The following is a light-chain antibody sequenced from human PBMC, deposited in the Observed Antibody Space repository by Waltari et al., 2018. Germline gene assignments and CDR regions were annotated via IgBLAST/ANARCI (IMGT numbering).Light chain of an antibody. CDR3: QQYGSSPYT. J-gene: IGKJ2*01. CDR2: GAS. CDR1: PSVGTTN. Sequence: ELVLTQSPGTLSLSPGQRATLSYRASPSVGTTNIAWDQHEPGQGPWLLIYGASSRATGIPDMFSGSGSGTDFSLTISRLDPEDFAVYCCQQYGSSPYTFGQGTKLAIK. V-gene: IGKV3-20*01.